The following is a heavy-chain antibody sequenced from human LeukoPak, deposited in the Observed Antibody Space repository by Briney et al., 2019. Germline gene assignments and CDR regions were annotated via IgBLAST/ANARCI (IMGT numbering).Heavy chain of an antibody. D-gene: IGHD2-15*01. CDR3: ARDRPTGASRVFVVQ. V-gene: IGHV3-21*01. J-gene: IGHJ4*02. CDR1: GFTFSNHA. Sequence: GGSLRLSCTASGFTFSNHAMTWVRQAPGKGLEWVSSMSSGGTYIYYADSVRGRYTISRDNAKNSLYLVMNSLRAEDTATYYCARDRPTGASRVFVVQWGQGTLVTVSS. CDR2: MSSGGTYI.